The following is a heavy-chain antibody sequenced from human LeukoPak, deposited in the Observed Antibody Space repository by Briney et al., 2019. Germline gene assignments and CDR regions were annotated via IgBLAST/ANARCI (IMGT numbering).Heavy chain of an antibody. CDR1: GFTFSSYW. CDR3: ARGGGLDV. D-gene: IGHD3-16*01. Sequence: GRSLRLSCAASGFTFSSYWMNWARQAPGKGLEWVASINHNGNVNYYVDSVKGRFTISRDNAKNSLYLQMSNLRAEDTAVYFCARGGGLDVWGQGATVTVSS. V-gene: IGHV3-7*03. CDR2: INHNGNVN. J-gene: IGHJ6*02.